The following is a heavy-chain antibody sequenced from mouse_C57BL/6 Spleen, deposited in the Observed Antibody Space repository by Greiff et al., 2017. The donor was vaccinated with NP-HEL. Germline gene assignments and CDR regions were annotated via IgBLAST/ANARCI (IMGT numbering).Heavy chain of an antibody. Sequence: EVKLVESGGGLVQPGGSLKLSCAASGFTFSDYYMYWVRQTPEKRLEWVAYISNGGGSTYYPDTVQVRFTISRDNAKNTLYLQMSRLKSEDTAMYYCARHRSSYWGQGTSVTVSS. J-gene: IGHJ4*01. CDR2: ISNGGGST. V-gene: IGHV5-12*01. CDR3: ARHRSSY. CDR1: GFTFSDYY.